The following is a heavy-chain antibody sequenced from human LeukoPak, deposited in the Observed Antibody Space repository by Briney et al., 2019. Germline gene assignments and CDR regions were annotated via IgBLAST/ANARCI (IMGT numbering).Heavy chain of an antibody. CDR1: GFTFSTFA. CDR2: IFPSGGEI. CDR3: ARDYVWGSSESDY. Sequence: GGSLRLSCAASGFTFSTFAMIWVRQPPGKGLEWVSSIFPSGGEIHYADSVRGRFTISRDNSKSTLSLQMNSLRAEDTAIYYCARDYVWGSSESDYWGQGTLVTVSS. V-gene: IGHV3-23*01. D-gene: IGHD7-27*01. J-gene: IGHJ4*02.